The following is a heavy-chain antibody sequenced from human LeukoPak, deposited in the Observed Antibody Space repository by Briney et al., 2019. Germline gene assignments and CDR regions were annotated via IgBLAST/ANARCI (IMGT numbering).Heavy chain of an antibody. Sequence: GASLKISCKGSGYSFTSYWIGWVRQMPGKGLEWMGIIYPGDSDTRYSPSFQGLVTISVDKSISTAYLQWSSLKASDTAMYYCARRLTTATFDYWGQGTLVTVSS. J-gene: IGHJ4*02. D-gene: IGHD4-11*01. CDR1: GYSFTSYW. CDR3: ARRLTTATFDY. V-gene: IGHV5-51*01. CDR2: IYPGDSDT.